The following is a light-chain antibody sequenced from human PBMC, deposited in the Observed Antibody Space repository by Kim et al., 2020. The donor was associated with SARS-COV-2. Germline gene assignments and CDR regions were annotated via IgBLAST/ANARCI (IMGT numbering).Light chain of an antibody. CDR2: WAS. Sequence: DIVMTQSPDSLAVSLGERATINCKSSQSVLYSSNNKNYLAWYQQKPGQPPKLLIYWASTRESGVPDRFSGSGSGTDFTLTISSLQAEDVAVYYCQQYYTTLTFGGGTMVDIK. CDR3: QQYYTTLT. V-gene: IGKV4-1*01. J-gene: IGKJ4*01. CDR1: QSVLYSSNNKNY.